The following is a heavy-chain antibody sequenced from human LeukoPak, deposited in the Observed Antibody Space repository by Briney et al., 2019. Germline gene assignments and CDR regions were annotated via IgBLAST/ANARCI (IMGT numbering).Heavy chain of an antibody. CDR2: IIPIFGTA. V-gene: IGHV1-69*13. J-gene: IGHJ3*02. CDR1: GGTFSSYA. CDR3: AREGYSSSSRAFDI. D-gene: IGHD6-13*01. Sequence: SVKVSCKASGGTFSSYAISWVRQAPGQGLEWMGGIIPIFGTANYAQKFQGRVTITADESTSTAYMELSSLRSEDTAVYYCAREGYSSSSRAFDIWGQGTMVTVSS.